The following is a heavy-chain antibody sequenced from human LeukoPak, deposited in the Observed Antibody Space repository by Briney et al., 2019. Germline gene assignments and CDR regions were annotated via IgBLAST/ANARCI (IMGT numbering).Heavy chain of an antibody. CDR2: ISYDGSNK. CDR3: ARESIVGAYRNAFDI. V-gene: IGHV3-30-3*01. J-gene: IGHJ3*02. CDR1: GFTFSSYA. Sequence: GGSLRLSCAASGFTFSSYAMHWVRQASGKGLEWVAVISYDGSNKYYADSVKGRFTISRDNSKNTLYLQMNSLRAEDTAVYYCARESIVGAYRNAFDIWGQGTMVTVSS. D-gene: IGHD1-26*01.